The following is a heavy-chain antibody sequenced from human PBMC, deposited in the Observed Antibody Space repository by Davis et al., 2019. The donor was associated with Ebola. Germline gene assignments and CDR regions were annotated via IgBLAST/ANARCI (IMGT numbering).Heavy chain of an antibody. CDR3: ASSLYEEYFQH. J-gene: IGHJ1*01. D-gene: IGHD3-3*01. CDR1: GGSISSHY. CDR2: IYDSGST. V-gene: IGHV4-59*08. Sequence: PSETLSLTCTVSGGSISSHYWSWIRQPPGKGLEWIGYIYDSGSTNYNPSLKSRVTISSDTSKNQFSLKLSSVTAADTAVYYCASSLYEEYFQHWGQGTLVTVSS.